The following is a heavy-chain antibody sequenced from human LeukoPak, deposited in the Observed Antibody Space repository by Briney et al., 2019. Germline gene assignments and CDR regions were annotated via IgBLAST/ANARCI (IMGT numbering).Heavy chain of an antibody. J-gene: IGHJ4*02. V-gene: IGHV3-74*01. CDR3: AREWYYDTSGYCDY. CDR2: INSDGSNT. D-gene: IGHD3-22*01. Sequence: GGSLRLSCAASGFTFRLYWMHWVRQAPGKGLVWVSRINSDGSNTSCADSVKGRFTISRDNAKHTLYLQMNSLTAEDTAVYYCAREWYYDTSGYCDYWGQGTLVTVPS. CDR1: GFTFRLYW.